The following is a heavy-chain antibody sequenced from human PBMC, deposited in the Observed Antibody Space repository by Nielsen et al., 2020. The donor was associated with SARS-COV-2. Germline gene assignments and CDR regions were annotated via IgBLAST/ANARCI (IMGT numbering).Heavy chain of an antibody. Sequence: GESLKISCAASGFTVSSNYMSWVRQAPGKGLEWVSVIYSGGSTYYADSVKGRFTISRDNSKNTLYLQMNSLRAEDTAVYYCAKSLGYSYGSLDYWGQGTLVTVSS. V-gene: IGHV3-53*05. CDR1: GFTVSSNY. D-gene: IGHD5-18*01. CDR2: IYSGGST. J-gene: IGHJ4*02. CDR3: AKSLGYSYGSLDY.